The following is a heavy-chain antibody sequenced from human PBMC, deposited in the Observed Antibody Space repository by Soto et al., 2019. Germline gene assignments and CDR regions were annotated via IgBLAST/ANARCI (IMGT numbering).Heavy chain of an antibody. CDR1: GYSFTTFD. V-gene: IGHV1-3*04. J-gene: IGHJ4*02. Sequence: QVQLVQSGAEVKKPGASVKVSCKASGYSFTTFDLHWVRQAPGQRLEWMGWIDTASGKSKYAEIFKGRVTITGDTSATTAYMELSRLRFEDTAVYYWAMRRGWCSFVYWGQGTLVTVSS. CDR2: IDTASGKS. CDR3: AMRRGWCSFVY. D-gene: IGHD6-19*01.